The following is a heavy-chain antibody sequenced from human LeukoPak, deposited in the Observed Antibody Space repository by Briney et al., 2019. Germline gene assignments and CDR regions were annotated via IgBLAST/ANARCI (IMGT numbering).Heavy chain of an antibody. J-gene: IGHJ4*02. CDR1: GDSISSYY. CDR3: ARGLLTGLDYFDY. D-gene: IGHD3-9*01. Sequence: SETLSLTCTASGDSISSYYWSWIRQPPGKGLEWIGYIFYSGSTNCNPSLKSRVTISIDTSKNQFSLKLNSVTAADTAVYYCARGLLTGLDYFDYWGQGTLVTVSS. CDR2: IFYSGST. V-gene: IGHV4-59*01.